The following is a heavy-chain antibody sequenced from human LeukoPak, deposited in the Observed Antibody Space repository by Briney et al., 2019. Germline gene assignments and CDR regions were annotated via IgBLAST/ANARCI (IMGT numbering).Heavy chain of an antibody. V-gene: IGHV1-18*01. CDR2: ISAYNGNT. D-gene: IGHD3-22*01. CDR3: ARDDYLPPYYYDSSGYYGFDY. Sequence: GASVKVSCKASGYTFTSYGISWVRQAPGQGLEWMGWISAYNGNTNYAQKLQGRVTMTTDTFTSTAYMELRSLRSDDTAVYYCARDDYLPPYYYDSSGYYGFDYWGQGTLVTVSS. CDR1: GYTFTSYG. J-gene: IGHJ4*02.